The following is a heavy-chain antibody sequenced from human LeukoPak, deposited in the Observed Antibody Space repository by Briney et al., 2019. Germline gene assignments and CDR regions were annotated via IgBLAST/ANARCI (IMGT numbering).Heavy chain of an antibody. CDR1: GYTFTDYY. V-gene: IGHV1-2*06. CDR2: INPNSGDM. CDR3: ARTYNFGFDY. J-gene: IGHJ4*02. D-gene: IGHD1-1*01. Sequence: GASVKVSCKASGYTFTDYYIHWVRQAPGQGLEWMGRINPNSGDMKYTQNFQSRVTMTRDTSISTAYMELTRLRSDDTAVYYCARTYNFGFDYWGQGTLVTVSS.